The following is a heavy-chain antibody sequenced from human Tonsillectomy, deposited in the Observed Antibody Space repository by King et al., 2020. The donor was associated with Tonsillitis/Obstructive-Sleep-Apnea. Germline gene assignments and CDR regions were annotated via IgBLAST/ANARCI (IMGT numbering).Heavy chain of an antibody. V-gene: IGHV3-7*04. CDR1: GVTLSDYW. CDR2: IKEDGTEK. CDR3: ARDLNPAYSSAWYDAFDI. J-gene: IGHJ3*02. D-gene: IGHD6-19*01. Sequence: VQLVESGGGLVQPGGSLRLSCAASGVTLSDYWMSWVRQAPGKGLEWVANIKEDGTEKNSVDYVKGRFTVSRDNAKSSLYLQMNSLRGEDTAVYYCARDLNPAYSSAWYDAFDIWGQGTLVSVSS.